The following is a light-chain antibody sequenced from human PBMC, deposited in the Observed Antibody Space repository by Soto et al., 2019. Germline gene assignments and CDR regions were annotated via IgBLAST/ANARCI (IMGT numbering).Light chain of an antibody. CDR2: DAS. J-gene: IGKJ5*01. CDR1: QNINNY. V-gene: IGKV1-33*01. CDR3: QQYENLPT. Sequence: DIQMTQSPSSLSASVGDRVTITCQASQNINNYVNWYQQKPGRAPKLLIYDASNLEAGVPSRFRGSGSGTDFTFTNSRLQPEDIATYYCQQYENLPTVGQGTRLEMK.